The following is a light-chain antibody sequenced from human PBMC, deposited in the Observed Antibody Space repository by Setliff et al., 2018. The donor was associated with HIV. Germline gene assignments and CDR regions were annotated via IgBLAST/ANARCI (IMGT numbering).Light chain of an antibody. J-gene: IGLJ2*01. V-gene: IGLV2-14*01. CDR1: SSDVGTYDY. Sequence: QSVLTQPASVSGSPGQSITISCTGTSSDVGTYDYVSWYQQHPGRAPKLMIFEVSNRPSGVSYRFSGSKSGNTASLTISGLQAEDEADYYCSSYTGSAYVIFGGGTKVTVL. CDR2: EVS. CDR3: SSYTGSAYVI.